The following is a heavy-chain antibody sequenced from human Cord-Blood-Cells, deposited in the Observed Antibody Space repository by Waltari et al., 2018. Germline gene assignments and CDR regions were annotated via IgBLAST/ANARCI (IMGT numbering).Heavy chain of an antibody. CDR3: ARLDGWNYDFWSGYYKGVYYYYGMDV. V-gene: IGHV5-51*01. CDR2: IYPGDSDT. Sequence: EVQLVQSGAEVKKPGESLKISCKGSGYSFTSYWIGWVRQMPGKGLEWMGIIYPGDSDTRYSPSFQGQVTISADKSISTAYLQWSSLKASDTAMYYCARLDGWNYDFWSGYYKGVYYYYGMDVWGQGTTVTVSS. D-gene: IGHD3-3*01. CDR1: GYSFTSYW. J-gene: IGHJ6*02.